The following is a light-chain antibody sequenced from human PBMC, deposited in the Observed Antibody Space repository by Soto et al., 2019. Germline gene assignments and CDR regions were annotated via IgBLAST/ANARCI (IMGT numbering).Light chain of an antibody. CDR2: DAS. CDR1: QSVSSY. J-gene: IGKJ1*01. Sequence: EIVLTQSPATLSLSPGERATLSCRASQSVSSYLAWYQQKPGQAPRLLIYDASNRATGIPARFSGSGSGTDFTLTISSLEPEDFAVYYCQQRINWPWTFGQGNKVEIK. CDR3: QQRINWPWT. V-gene: IGKV3-11*01.